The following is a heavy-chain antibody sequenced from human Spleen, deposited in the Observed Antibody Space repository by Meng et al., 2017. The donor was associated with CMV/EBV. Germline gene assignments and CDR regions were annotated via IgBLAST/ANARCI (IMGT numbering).Heavy chain of an antibody. D-gene: IGHD6-19*01. CDR3: AKDIGSSGWTRFDY. Sequence: GESLKISCAASGFTVSSNYMSWVRQAPGKGLEWVAVIWYDGSNKYYADSVKGRFTISRDNSKNTLYLQMNSLRGEDTAVYYCAKDIGSSGWTRFDYWGQGTLVTVSS. CDR1: GFTVSSNY. J-gene: IGHJ4*02. V-gene: IGHV3-33*06. CDR2: IWYDGSNK.